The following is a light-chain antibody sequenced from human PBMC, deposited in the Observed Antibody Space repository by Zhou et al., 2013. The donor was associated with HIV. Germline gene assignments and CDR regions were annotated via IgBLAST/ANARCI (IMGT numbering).Light chain of an antibody. CDR2: DAS. V-gene: IGKV3-20*01. CDR1: QSVSSY. J-gene: IGKJ2*01. Sequence: EIVLTQSPATLSLSPGERATLSCRASQSVSSYLAWYQQKPGQAPRLLIYDASSRATGIPDRFSGSGSATDFTLTINRLEPEDFAVYYCQQYVSSSTFGQGTKLEIK. CDR3: QQYVSSST.